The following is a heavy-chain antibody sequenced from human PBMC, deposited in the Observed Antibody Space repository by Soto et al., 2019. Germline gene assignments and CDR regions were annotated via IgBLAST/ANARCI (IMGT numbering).Heavy chain of an antibody. CDR2: INRDRSST. CDR1: GFTFNNDW. J-gene: IGHJ3*02. V-gene: IGHV3-74*01. CDR3: ARERRPIVGATIDAFDI. D-gene: IGHD1-26*01. Sequence: GSLRLSCAASGFTFNNDWVYWVRHAPGKGLVWVSRINRDRSSTTYADSVKGRFTISRDNAKNTLYLQMNSLRDEDTAVYYCARERRPIVGATIDAFDIWGQGTMVTVSS.